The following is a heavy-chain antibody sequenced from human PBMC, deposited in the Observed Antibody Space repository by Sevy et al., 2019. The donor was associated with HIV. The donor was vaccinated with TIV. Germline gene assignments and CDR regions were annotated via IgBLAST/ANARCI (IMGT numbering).Heavy chain of an antibody. CDR3: ARDKGGSTWFLLDP. CDR2: IYSGGNT. V-gene: IGHV4-4*07. CDR1: GGSIRSYY. D-gene: IGHD6-13*01. Sequence: SETLSLTCAVSGGSIRSYYWSWIRQPAGKGLEWIGRIYSGGNTNYNPSLKSRVTMSVDTSKNQFSLEPRSVTAADTAVYYCARDKGGSTWFLLDPWGQGRLVTVSS. J-gene: IGHJ5*02.